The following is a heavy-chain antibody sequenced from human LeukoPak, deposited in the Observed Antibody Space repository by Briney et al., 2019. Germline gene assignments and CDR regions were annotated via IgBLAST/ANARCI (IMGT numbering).Heavy chain of an antibody. J-gene: IGHJ4*02. CDR3: ARDPQRGMATIDY. D-gene: IGHD5-24*01. CDR2: IHHGGRT. CDR1: GDSISNNNW. Sequence: SGTLSLTCGVSGDSISNNNWWSWVLQPPGKGLEWIGEIHHGGRTNYNPSLQSRVTISIDKFKKQFSLQLTSVTAADTAVYFCARDPQRGMATIDYWGQGTLVTVSS. V-gene: IGHV4-4*02.